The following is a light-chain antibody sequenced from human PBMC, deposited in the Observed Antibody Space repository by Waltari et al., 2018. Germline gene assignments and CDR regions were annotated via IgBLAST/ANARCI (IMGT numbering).Light chain of an antibody. CDR3: YSAADNNLV. Sequence: SYELTQPSSVSVSPGQTARITCSGDVLANNYARWFQQKLGQAPVLVIYKDSERPSGIPERFSGSSSGTTVTLTISGAQVEDEADYYCYSAADNNLVFGGGTKLTVL. CDR2: KDS. V-gene: IGLV3-27*01. J-gene: IGLJ2*01. CDR1: VLANNY.